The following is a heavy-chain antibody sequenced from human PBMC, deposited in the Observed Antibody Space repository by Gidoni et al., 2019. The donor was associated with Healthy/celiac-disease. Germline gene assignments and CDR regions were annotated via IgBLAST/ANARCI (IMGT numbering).Heavy chain of an antibody. CDR2: IRSKANSYAT. CDR1: GFPFGRSA. CDR3: TRLDYYDSSPFDY. J-gene: IGHJ4*02. D-gene: IGHD3-22*01. Sequence: EVPLVESGGGLVQHGWSLKLSCPASGFPFGRSAMHWVRQASGKGLEWVGRIRSKANSYATAYAASVKGRFTISRDDLKNTAYLQMNSLKTEDTAVYYCTRLDYYDSSPFDYWGQGTLVTVSS. V-gene: IGHV3-73*01.